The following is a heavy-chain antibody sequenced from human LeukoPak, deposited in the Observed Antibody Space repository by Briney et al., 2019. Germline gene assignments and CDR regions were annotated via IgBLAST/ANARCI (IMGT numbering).Heavy chain of an antibody. CDR3: ARGPESGSYFAWFGP. V-gene: IGHV4-34*01. J-gene: IGHJ5*02. D-gene: IGHD3-10*01. CDR1: GGSFSGYF. Sequence: PSETLSLTCAVYGGSFSGYFWNWIRQSPGKGLKWIGEINHSGSTHHNPSLKSRVTISIDTSKNQISLKLSSVTAADTAVYYCARGPESGSYFAWFGPWGQGTLVTVSS. CDR2: INHSGST.